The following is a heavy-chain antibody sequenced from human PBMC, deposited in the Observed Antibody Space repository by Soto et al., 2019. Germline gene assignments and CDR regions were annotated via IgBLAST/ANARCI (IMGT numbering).Heavy chain of an antibody. V-gene: IGHV3-23*01. CDR2: ISGSGGST. D-gene: IGHD3-9*01. CDR1: GFTFSSYA. Sequence: PGGSLRLSCAASGFTFSSYAMSWVRQAPGKGLEWVSAISGSGGSTYYADSVKGRFTISRDNPKNTLYLQMNSLRAEDTAVYYCAKSGLMLRYFDWSPHFDYWGQGTLVTVSS. CDR3: AKSGLMLRYFDWSPHFDY. J-gene: IGHJ4*02.